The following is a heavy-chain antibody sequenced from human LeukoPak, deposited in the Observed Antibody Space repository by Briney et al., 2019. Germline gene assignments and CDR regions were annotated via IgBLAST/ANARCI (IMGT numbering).Heavy chain of an antibody. CDR2: INSDGSST. J-gene: IGHJ4*02. Sequence: GGSLRLSCAASGFTFCSYWMHWVRQAPGKGLVWVSRINSDGSSTSYADSVKGRFTISRDNAKNTLYLQMNSLRAEDTAVYYCARDVTYDYYGDYGFLDYWGQGTLVTVSS. V-gene: IGHV3-74*01. CDR3: ARDVTYDYYGDYGFLDY. D-gene: IGHD4-17*01. CDR1: GFTFCSYW.